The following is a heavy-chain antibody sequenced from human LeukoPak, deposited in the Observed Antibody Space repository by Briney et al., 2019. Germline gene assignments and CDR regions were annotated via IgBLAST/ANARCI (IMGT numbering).Heavy chain of an antibody. CDR1: GFTFRNYG. Sequence: GGSLRLSCAASGFTFRNYGMSWVRQAPGKGREWVSGISGSGGSTYYADSVKGRFPISRDNSKNTLYMEMNSLRAEDSAVYYCAKAYSSGYWDYFDYWGQGTLVTVSS. D-gene: IGHD3-22*01. V-gene: IGHV3-23*01. J-gene: IGHJ4*02. CDR2: ISGSGGST. CDR3: AKAYSSGYWDYFDY.